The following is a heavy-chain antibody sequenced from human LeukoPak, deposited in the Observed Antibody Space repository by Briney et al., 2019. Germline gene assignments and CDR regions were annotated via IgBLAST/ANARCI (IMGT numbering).Heavy chain of an antibody. CDR1: GYTFTSYG. D-gene: IGHD5-18*01. CDR3: ARGKKNSYGFNWFDP. Sequence: ASVKVSCKASGYTFTSYGISWVRQAPGQGLEWMGWINAYNGNTNYAHKLQGRVTMTTDTSTSTAYMELRSLRSDGTAVYYCARGKKNSYGFNWFDPWGQGTLVTVSS. CDR2: INAYNGNT. V-gene: IGHV1-18*01. J-gene: IGHJ5*02.